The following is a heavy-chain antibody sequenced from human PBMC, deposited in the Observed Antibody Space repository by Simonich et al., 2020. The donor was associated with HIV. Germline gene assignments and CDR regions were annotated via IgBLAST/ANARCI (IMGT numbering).Heavy chain of an antibody. V-gene: IGHV4-34*01. CDR3: ARRHPTTVTTPYFDY. D-gene: IGHD4-17*01. Sequence: QVQLQQWGAGLLKPSETLSLTCAVYGGSFSGYYWSWIRQPPGKGLEGIGEIKHSGSTNYNPALKSRVTISVDTSKNQFSLKLSSVTAADTAVYYCARRHPTTVTTPYFDYWGQGTLVTVSS. CDR1: GGSFSGYY. J-gene: IGHJ4*02. CDR2: IKHSGST.